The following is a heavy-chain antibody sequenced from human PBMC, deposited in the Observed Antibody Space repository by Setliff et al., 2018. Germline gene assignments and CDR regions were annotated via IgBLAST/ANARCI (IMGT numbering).Heavy chain of an antibody. Sequence: SETLSLTCTVSGGSFSTYYWSWIRQAPGKGLEWIGHVYYNGAANYNPSLKSRVTVSVDTSKNQFSLRLISVTAADTAVYYCARGGTFRYFDYWGQGTPVTSPQ. V-gene: IGHV4-59*01. CDR1: GGSFSTYY. CDR2: VYYNGAA. CDR3: ARGGTFRYFDY. J-gene: IGHJ4*02. D-gene: IGHD5-12*01.